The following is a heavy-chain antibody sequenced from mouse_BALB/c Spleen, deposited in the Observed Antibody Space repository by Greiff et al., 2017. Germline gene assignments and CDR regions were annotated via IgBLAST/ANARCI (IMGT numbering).Heavy chain of an antibody. J-gene: IGHJ4*01. Sequence: VQLKESGAELMKPGASVKISCKATGYTFSSYWIEWVKQRPGHGLEWIGEILPGSGSTNYNEKFKGKATFTADTSSNTAYMQLSSLTSEDSAVYYCARYDYDYAMDYWGQGTSVTVSS. CDR3: ARYDYDYAMDY. D-gene: IGHD2-4*01. CDR2: ILPGSGST. V-gene: IGHV1-9*01. CDR1: GYTFSSYW.